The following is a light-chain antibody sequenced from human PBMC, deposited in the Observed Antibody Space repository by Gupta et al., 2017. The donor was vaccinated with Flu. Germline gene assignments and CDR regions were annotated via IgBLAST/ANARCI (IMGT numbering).Light chain of an antibody. CDR3: QVWDSSSDHYV. CDR1: NIGSKS. CDR2: DGS. V-gene: IGLV3-21*02. Sequence: SSVLTQPPSVSVAPGQTARITCGGNNIGSKSVHWYQQKPGQAPVLVVYDGSDRPPGITERFSGYNSGNTATLTISRVEAGDEAYYYCQVWDSSSDHYVFGTGTKVTVL. J-gene: IGLJ1*01.